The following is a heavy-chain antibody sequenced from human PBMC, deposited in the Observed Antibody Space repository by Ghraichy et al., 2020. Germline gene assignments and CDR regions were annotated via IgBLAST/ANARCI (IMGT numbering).Heavy chain of an antibody. CDR2: IWYDGSNK. CDR1: GFTFSSYG. CDR3: ARGLRYKGIDY. D-gene: IGHD5-12*01. J-gene: IGHJ4*02. Sequence: GGSLRLSCAASGFTFSSYGMHWVRQAPGKGLEWVAVIWYDGSNKYYADSVKGRFTISRDNSKNTLYLQMNSLRAEDTAVYYCARGLRYKGIDYWGQGTLVTVSS. V-gene: IGHV3-33*01.